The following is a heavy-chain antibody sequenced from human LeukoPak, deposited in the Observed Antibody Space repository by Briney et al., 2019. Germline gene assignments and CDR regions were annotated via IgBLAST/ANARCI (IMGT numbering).Heavy chain of an antibody. J-gene: IGHJ4*02. Sequence: SETLSLTCAVYGGSFSGYYWSWIRQPPGKGLEWIGEINHSGSTNYNPSLKSRVTISVDTSKNQFSLKLSSVTAADTAVYYCARGIAAAGTIYWGQGTLVTVSS. CDR2: INHSGST. D-gene: IGHD6-13*01. CDR3: ARGIAAAGTIY. V-gene: IGHV4-34*01. CDR1: GGSFSGYY.